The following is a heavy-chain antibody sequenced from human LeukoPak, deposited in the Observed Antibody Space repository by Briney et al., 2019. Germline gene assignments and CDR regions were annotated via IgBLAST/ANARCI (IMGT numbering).Heavy chain of an antibody. CDR1: GFTFSTYL. V-gene: IGHV3-7*01. J-gene: IGHJ4*01. Sequence: PGGSLRLSCAASGFTFSTYLMSWVRQAPGKGLEWVANIKQDGSEKYYVDSVKGRFTISRDNAKNSLYLQMNSLRAEDTAVYYCAREGYDFWSGYSFYFDYWGHGTLVTVSS. CDR2: IKQDGSEK. D-gene: IGHD3-3*01. CDR3: AREGYDFWSGYSFYFDY.